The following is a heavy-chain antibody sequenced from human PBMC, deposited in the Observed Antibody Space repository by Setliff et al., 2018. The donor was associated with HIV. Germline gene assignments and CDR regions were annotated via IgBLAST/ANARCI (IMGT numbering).Heavy chain of an antibody. CDR3: AKVMTLWFGASDS. CDR2: ISGSGTTT. D-gene: IGHD3-10*01. CDR1: GFTFDDYA. J-gene: IGHJ4*02. V-gene: IGHV3-23*01. Sequence: GGSLRLSCAASGFTFDDYAVTWVRQAPGKGLDYVSAISGSGTTTYYADSVRGRFTISRDNSTNTAYLQMHSLRAEDTALYYCAKVMTLWFGASDSWGQGTRVTVSS.